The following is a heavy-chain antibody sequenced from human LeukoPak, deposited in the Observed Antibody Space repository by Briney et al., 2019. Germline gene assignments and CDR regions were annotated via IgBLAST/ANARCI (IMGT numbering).Heavy chain of an antibody. CDR3: ARTYGDYVYILGY. J-gene: IGHJ4*02. Sequence: GGSLRLSCAASGFTVSSDYMSWVRQAPGQGLEWVSVIYSGGSTYYADSVKGRLTISRDISKNTVYLQMNSLRAEDTAVYYCARTYGDYVYILGYWGQGTLVTVSS. CDR1: GFTVSSDY. CDR2: IYSGGST. V-gene: IGHV3-53*01. D-gene: IGHD4-17*01.